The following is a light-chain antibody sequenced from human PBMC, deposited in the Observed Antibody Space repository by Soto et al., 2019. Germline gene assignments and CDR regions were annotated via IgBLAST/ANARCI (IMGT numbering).Light chain of an antibody. Sequence: QSVLTQPPSVSGAPGQRVTISCTGTSSNIGAPYDVHWYQQLPGTAPKLLIYGTTNRPSGVPDRFSGSKSGTSASLAITGLQAEDEADYYCHSYDSNLRVVFGGGTKLTVL. V-gene: IGLV1-40*01. CDR3: HSYDSNLRVV. CDR1: SSNIGAPYD. J-gene: IGLJ2*01. CDR2: GTT.